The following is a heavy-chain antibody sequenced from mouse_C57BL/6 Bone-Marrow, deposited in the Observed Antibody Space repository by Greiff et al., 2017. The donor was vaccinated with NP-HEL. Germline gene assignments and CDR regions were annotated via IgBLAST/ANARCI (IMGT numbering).Heavy chain of an antibody. CDR3: ASPRDYAMDY. J-gene: IGHJ4*01. CDR2: ISDGGSYT. Sequence: EVQLVESGGGLVKPGGSLKLSCAASGFTFSSYAMSWVRQTPEKRLEWVATISDGGSYTYYPDNVKGRFTISRDNAKNNLYLQMSQLKSEDTAIYYCASPRDYAMDYWGQGTSVTVSS. V-gene: IGHV5-4*01. CDR1: GFTFSSYA.